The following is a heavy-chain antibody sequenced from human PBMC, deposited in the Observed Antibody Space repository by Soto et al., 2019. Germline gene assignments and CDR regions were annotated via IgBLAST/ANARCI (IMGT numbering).Heavy chain of an antibody. CDR1: GGFVSSGSYY. CDR3: ARVERGTATTVVDAFDI. Sequence: QVQLQQWGAGLLKPSETLSLTCAVYGGFVSSGSYYWSWIRQPPGKGLEWIGEMSHSGGTHFHPSPKSRDTIAVDTSKNKFPLKVSSVTAADTALYYCARVERGTATTVVDAFDIWGPGTMVTVSS. J-gene: IGHJ3*02. CDR2: MSHSGGT. V-gene: IGHV4-34*01. D-gene: IGHD1-1*01.